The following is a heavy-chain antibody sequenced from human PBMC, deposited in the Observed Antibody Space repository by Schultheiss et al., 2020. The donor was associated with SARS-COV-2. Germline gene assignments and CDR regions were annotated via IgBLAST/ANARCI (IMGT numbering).Heavy chain of an antibody. J-gene: IGHJ4*02. D-gene: IGHD6-19*01. CDR1: GFTFSSYE. CDR3: AKDSHSSGWSLNY. Sequence: GGSLRLSCAASGFTFSSYEMNWVRQAPGKGLEWVSAISGSGGSTYYADSVKGRFTISRHNSKNTLYLQMNSLRAEDTAVYYCAKDSHSSGWSLNYWGQGTLVTVSS. CDR2: ISGSGGST. V-gene: IGHV3-23*01.